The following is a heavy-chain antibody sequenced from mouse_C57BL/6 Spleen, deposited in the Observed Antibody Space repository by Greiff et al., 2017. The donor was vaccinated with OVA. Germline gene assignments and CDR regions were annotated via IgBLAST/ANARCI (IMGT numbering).Heavy chain of an antibody. CDR1: GYTFTSYW. Sequence: QVHVKQPGAELVKPGASVKLSCKASGYTFTSYWMHWVKQRPGRGLEWIGRIDPNSGGTKYNEKFKSKATLTVDKPSSTAYMELSSLTSEDSAVYYCARFITPGYYFDYWGQGTTLTVSS. J-gene: IGHJ2*01. D-gene: IGHD1-1*01. CDR2: IDPNSGGT. CDR3: ARFITPGYYFDY. V-gene: IGHV1-72*01.